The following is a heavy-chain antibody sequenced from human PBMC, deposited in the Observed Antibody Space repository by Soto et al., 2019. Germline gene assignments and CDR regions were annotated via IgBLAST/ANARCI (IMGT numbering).Heavy chain of an antibody. CDR2: ISYDETAT. V-gene: IGHV3-30*18. J-gene: IGHJ4*02. CDR3: TKESKWVVTWDFDY. CDR1: GFAFSDYG. D-gene: IGHD6-19*01. Sequence: QVQLVESGGGVVQPGTSLRLSCSAPGFAFSDYGVHWVRQAPVKGLEWVAYISYDETATYYSDSVKGRFTISRSNAKNILFLLISSLRTEDTAMYYWTKESKWVVTWDFDYRGQGTV.